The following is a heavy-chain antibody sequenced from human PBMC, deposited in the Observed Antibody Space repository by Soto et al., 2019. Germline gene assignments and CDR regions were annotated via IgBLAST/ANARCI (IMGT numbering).Heavy chain of an antibody. J-gene: IGHJ5*02. CDR1: GLSITDSEMG. CDR3: ARRHLAVAVSPWFDP. CDR2: IDSSGEK. Sequence: QVTLKESGPVLVKPTETLTLRCTVSGLSITDSEMGVSWIRQPPGKALEWLAHIDSSGEKSYRTFLKSRLTISKYTSKSQIVLIVTNMDPADTATYYCARRHLAVAVSPWFDPWGQGILVTVSS. D-gene: IGHD3-16*01. V-gene: IGHV2-26*01.